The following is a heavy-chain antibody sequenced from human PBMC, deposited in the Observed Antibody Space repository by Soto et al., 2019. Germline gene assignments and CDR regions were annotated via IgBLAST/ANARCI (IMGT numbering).Heavy chain of an antibody. J-gene: IGHJ6*02. Sequence: GEPMRISCKGSEDSFTSYWIGWVRQMPGKGLEWMGIIYPGDSDTRYSPSFQGQVTISADKSISTAYLQWSSLKASDTAMYYCARQKNRYCTTGVCYSLYGMDVWGQGTKVTVSS. CDR3: ARQKNRYCTTGVCYSLYGMDV. V-gene: IGHV5-51*01. CDR1: EDSFTSYW. CDR2: IYPGDSDT. D-gene: IGHD2-8*01.